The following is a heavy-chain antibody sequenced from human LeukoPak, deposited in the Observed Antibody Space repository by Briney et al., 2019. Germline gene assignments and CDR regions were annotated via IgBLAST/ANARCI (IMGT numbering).Heavy chain of an antibody. D-gene: IGHD2-8*01. CDR3: AREDILLMVYGGWFDP. CDR1: GGSISSYY. J-gene: IGHJ5*02. CDR2: IYTSGST. V-gene: IGHV4-4*07. Sequence: KPSETLSLTCTVSGGSISSYYWSWIRQPAGKGLEWIVRIYTSGSTNYNPSLKSRVTMSVDTSKNQFSLKLSSVTAADTAVYYCAREDILLMVYGGWFDPWGQGTLVTVSS.